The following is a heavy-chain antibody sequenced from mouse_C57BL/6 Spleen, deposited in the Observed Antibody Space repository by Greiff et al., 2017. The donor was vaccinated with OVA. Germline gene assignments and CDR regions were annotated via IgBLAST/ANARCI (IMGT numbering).Heavy chain of an antibody. V-gene: IGHV5-4*01. CDR2: ISAGGSYT. J-gene: IGHJ2*01. CDR3: ARDGEYFGY. Sequence: EVQRVESGGGLVKPGGSLKLSCAASGFTFSSYAMSWVRQTPEKRLEWVATISAGGSYTYYPDNVKGRFTISRGNAKNNLYLQMSHLKSEDTARYYCARDGEYFGYWGQGTTLTVSS. CDR1: GFTFSSYA.